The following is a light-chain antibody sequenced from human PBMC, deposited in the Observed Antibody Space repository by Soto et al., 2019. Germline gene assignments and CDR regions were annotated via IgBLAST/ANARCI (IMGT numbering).Light chain of an antibody. J-gene: IGKJ1*01. CDR3: QQYKSYSWT. V-gene: IGKV1-5*01. CDR2: DAS. CDR1: ESVSKW. Sequence: DIQMTQSPSFLSASVGDKVTITCRATESVSKWLAWYQEKPGNPPRPLIYDASTLESGVPSRFSGSGSGTEVTLTISSLQADDFAIYYCQQYKSYSWTFGQGTKVEMK.